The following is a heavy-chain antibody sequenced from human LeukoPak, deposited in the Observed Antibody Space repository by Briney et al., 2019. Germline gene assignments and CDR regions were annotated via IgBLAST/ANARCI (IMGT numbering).Heavy chain of an antibody. CDR1: GYTFTGHY. D-gene: IGHD3-22*01. V-gene: IGHV1-2*02. CDR2: IHPNTGGT. Sequence: GASVKVSCTASGYTFTGHYIHWVRQAPGQGLEWMGWIHPNTGGTKYAQKFQGRVTMTRDTSSSTAYMELSSLRSADTAAYYCASEYKYDSSGANAFDIWGQGTMVTVSS. J-gene: IGHJ3*02. CDR3: ASEYKYDSSGANAFDI.